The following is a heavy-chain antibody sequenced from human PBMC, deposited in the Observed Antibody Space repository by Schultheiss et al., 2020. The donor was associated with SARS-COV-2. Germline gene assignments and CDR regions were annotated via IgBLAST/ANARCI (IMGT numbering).Heavy chain of an antibody. CDR1: GGTFSSYA. CDR3: ARDGFRGDGYKA. V-gene: IGHV1-69*05. D-gene: IGHD5-24*01. CDR2: IIPIFGTA. Sequence: KISCQASGGTFSSYAISWVRQAPGQGLEWMGGIIPIFGTANYAQKFQGRVTMTTDTSTSTAYMELRSLRSDDTAVYYCARDGFRGDGYKAWGQGTLVTVSS. J-gene: IGHJ5*02.